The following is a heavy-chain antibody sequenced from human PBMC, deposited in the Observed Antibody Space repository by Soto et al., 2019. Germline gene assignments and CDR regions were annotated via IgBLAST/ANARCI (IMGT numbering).Heavy chain of an antibody. V-gene: IGHV4-31*03. J-gene: IGHJ4*02. Sequence: PSETLSLTCTVSGGSISSGGYYWSWIRQHPGKGLEWIGYIYYSGSTYYNPSLKSRVTISVDTSKNQFSLKLSSVTAADTAVYYCAIATVTTSLGFDYWGQGTLVTVLL. CDR3: AIATVTTSLGFDY. CDR2: IYYSGST. D-gene: IGHD4-17*01. CDR1: GGSISSGGYY.